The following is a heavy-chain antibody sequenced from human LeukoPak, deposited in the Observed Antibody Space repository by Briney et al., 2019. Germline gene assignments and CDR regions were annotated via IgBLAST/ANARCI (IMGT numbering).Heavy chain of an antibody. CDR3: ARVHYDILTGYSYFDY. J-gene: IGHJ4*02. D-gene: IGHD3-9*01. CDR1: GYTFTSYG. CDR2: ISAYNDNT. V-gene: IGHV1-18*01. Sequence: ASVKVSCKASGYTFTSYGISWVRQPPGQGLEWMGWISAYNDNTNYAQKLQGRVTMTTDTSTSTAYMELSSLRSDDTAVYYCARVHYDILTGYSYFDYWGQGTLVTVSS.